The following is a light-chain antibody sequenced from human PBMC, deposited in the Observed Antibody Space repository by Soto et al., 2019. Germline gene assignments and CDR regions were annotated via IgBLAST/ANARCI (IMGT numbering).Light chain of an antibody. Sequence: QSVLTQPPSASGTPGQRVIISCSGSSSNIGSNAVSWYQHFPGTAPKVLIYSDDQRPSGVPDRFSGSKSGTSASLAISGLRAEDEADYFCAAWGDSLNTWVFGGGTKLTVL. CDR3: AAWGDSLNTWV. CDR2: SDD. CDR1: SSNIGSNA. V-gene: IGLV1-44*01. J-gene: IGLJ3*02.